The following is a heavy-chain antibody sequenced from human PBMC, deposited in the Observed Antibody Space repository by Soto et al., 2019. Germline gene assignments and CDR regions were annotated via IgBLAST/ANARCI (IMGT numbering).Heavy chain of an antibody. D-gene: IGHD3-10*01. CDR2: INPSGGST. CDR3: ARALDYYGSGSSHSAQFDY. V-gene: IGHV1-46*03. J-gene: IGHJ4*02. CDR1: GYTFTSYY. Sequence: GASVKVSCKASGYTFTSYYMHWVRQAPGQGLEWMGIINPSGGSTSYAQKFQGRVTMTRDTSTSTVYMELSSLRSEDTAVYYCARALDYYGSGSSHSAQFDYWGQGTLVTVSS.